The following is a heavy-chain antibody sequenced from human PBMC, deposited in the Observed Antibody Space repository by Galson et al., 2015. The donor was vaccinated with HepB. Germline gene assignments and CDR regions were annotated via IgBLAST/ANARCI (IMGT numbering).Heavy chain of an antibody. CDR1: GFTFSSYA. Sequence: SLRLSCAASGFTFSSYAMHWVRQAPGKGLEYVSAISSNGGSTYYADSVKGRFTISRDNSKNTLYLQMSSLRAEDTAVYYCVKDPYGGGYWFDPWGQGTLVTVSS. D-gene: IGHD4-23*01. CDR2: ISSNGGST. J-gene: IGHJ5*02. V-gene: IGHV3-64D*06. CDR3: VKDPYGGGYWFDP.